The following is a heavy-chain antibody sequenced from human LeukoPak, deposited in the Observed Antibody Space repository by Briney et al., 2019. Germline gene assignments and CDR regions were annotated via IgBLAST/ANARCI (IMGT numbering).Heavy chain of an antibody. J-gene: IGHJ3*02. V-gene: IGHV3-48*03. Sequence: PGGSPRLSCAASGFTFSSYEMNWVRQAPGKGLEWVSYISTSGSTIYYADSVRGRFTISRDNAKNSLYLQMNSLRAEDTAVYSCARSGVPRAFDIWGQGTLVTVSS. CDR3: ARSGVPRAFDI. D-gene: IGHD3-10*01. CDR2: ISTSGSTI. CDR1: GFTFSSYE.